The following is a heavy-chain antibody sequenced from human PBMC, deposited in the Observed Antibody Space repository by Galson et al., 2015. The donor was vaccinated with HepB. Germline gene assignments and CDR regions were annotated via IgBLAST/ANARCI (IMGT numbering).Heavy chain of an antibody. CDR2: FDPEYGDT. Sequence: SVKVSCKVSGYTLSEFFMHWVRQAPGKGLEWMGTFDPEYGDTIYAQKFQGRVTMTEDTSTDTVYLELSSLTSEDTAVYYCATKYYDGSGFYSGGYSLDYWGPGTLVIVSS. V-gene: IGHV1-24*01. CDR3: ATKYYDGSGFYSGGYSLDY. CDR1: GYTLSEFF. J-gene: IGHJ4*02. D-gene: IGHD3-22*01.